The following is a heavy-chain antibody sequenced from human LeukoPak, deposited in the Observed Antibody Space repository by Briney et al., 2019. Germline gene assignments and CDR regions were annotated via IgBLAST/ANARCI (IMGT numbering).Heavy chain of an antibody. D-gene: IGHD5-18*01. CDR2: IRYDGSNK. J-gene: IGHJ3*02. V-gene: IGHV3-30*02. CDR1: GFTFSSYG. CDR3: AKEGYSYGVGDAFDI. Sequence: GGSLRLSCAASGFTFSSYGMHWVRQAPGKGLEWVAFIRYDGSNKYYADSVKGRFTISRDNSKNTLYLQMNSLRAEDTAVYYCAKEGYSYGVGDAFDIWGQGTMVTVSS.